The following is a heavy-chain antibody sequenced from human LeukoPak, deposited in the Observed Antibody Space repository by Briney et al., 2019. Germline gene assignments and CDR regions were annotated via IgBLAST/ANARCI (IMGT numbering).Heavy chain of an antibody. CDR3: AKDPRRGRTPVGPDY. V-gene: IGHV3-66*01. D-gene: IGHD1-26*01. Sequence: GGSLRLSCVVSGFSVINNYVSWVRQAPGKGLEWVSVIYAGNTIKYADSVKGRFTISRDNSKNTAFLQMNSLRAEDTAVYYCAKDPRRGRTPVGPDYWGQGTLVTVSS. CDR1: GFSVINNY. J-gene: IGHJ4*02. CDR2: IYAGNTI.